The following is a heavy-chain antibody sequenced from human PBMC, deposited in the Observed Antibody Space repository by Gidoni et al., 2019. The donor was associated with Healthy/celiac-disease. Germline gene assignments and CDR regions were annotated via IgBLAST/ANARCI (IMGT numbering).Heavy chain of an antibody. Sequence: QVQLQESGPGLVKPSETLSLTCAVSGYSIRSGSYWGWIRQPPGKGLAWIGSIYHSGSTHYNPALKRRSTISVNTAQNQVSRKLSSGAAADKAVYFWGRPLPSRRGQAFDILGQGKMVTVSS. V-gene: IGHV4-38-2*01. CDR2: IYHSGST. D-gene: IGHD3-16*01. J-gene: IGHJ3*02. CDR1: GYSIRSGSY. CDR3: GRPLPSRRGQAFDI.